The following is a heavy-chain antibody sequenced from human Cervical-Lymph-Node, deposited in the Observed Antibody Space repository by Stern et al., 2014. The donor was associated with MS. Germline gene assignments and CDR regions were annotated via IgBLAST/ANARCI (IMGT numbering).Heavy chain of an antibody. J-gene: IGHJ6*02. CDR2: ISWTSGSM. Sequence: EVHLVESGGGLVQPGRSLRLSCAGSRFNFDDYAMHWVRQAPGRGLEWVSSISWTSGSMEYADSVKGRFTISRDNAKNSLYLQMDSLRVEDTAIYYCAKDISSGRWEAQYYYGMDVWCQGTTVTVSS. CDR3: AKDISSGRWEAQYYYGMDV. CDR1: RFNFDDYA. V-gene: IGHV3-9*01. D-gene: IGHD6-19*01.